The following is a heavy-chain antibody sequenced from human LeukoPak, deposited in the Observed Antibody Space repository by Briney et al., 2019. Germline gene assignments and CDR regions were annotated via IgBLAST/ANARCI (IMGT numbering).Heavy chain of an antibody. CDR1: GFTFSRYS. CDR3: ARTYQLLYDDAFDI. J-gene: IGHJ3*02. D-gene: IGHD2-2*02. Sequence: GGSLRLSCAASGFTFSRYSMNWVRQAPGKGLEWVSYISSSSSTMYYADSVKGRFTISRDNAKNSLYLQMNSLRAEDTAMYYCARTYQLLYDDAFDIWGQGTMVTVSS. V-gene: IGHV3-48*01. CDR2: ISSSSSTM.